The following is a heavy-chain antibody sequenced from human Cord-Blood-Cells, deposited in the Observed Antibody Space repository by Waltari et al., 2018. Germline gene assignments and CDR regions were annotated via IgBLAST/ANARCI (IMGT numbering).Heavy chain of an antibody. Sequence: EVQLVESGGGLVKPGGSLRLSCAASGFTFSSYSMNWFRQAPGKGLVWVSTISSSSSYIYYTESVNGRFTSSRDNAKNSLYLKMSSLGAEDTAVYYCARGVVVAVNRYFDLWGRGTLVTVSS. V-gene: IGHV3-21*01. CDR2: ISSSSSYI. D-gene: IGHD2-15*01. CDR1: GFTFSSYS. CDR3: ARGVVVAVNRYFDL. J-gene: IGHJ2*01.